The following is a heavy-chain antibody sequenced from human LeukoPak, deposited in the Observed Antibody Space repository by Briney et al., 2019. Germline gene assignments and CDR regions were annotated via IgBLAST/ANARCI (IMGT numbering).Heavy chain of an antibody. CDR2: IYYSGST. V-gene: IGHV4-61*10. J-gene: IGHJ3*02. Sequence: SETLSLTCTVSGGSISSGSYYWCWIRQPAGKGLEWIGRIYYSGSTNYNPSLKSRVTISVDRSKNQFSLKLSSVTAADTAVYYCAREPAAAVAFDIWGQGTMVTVSS. CDR3: AREPAAAVAFDI. D-gene: IGHD6-13*01. CDR1: GGSISSGSYY.